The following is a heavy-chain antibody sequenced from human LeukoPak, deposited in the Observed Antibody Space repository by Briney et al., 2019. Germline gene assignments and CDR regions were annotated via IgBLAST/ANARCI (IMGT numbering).Heavy chain of an antibody. Sequence: GGSLRLSCAASGFTVSSNYMSWVRQAPGKGLEWVANIKQDGSEKYYVDSVKGRFTISRDNAKNSLYLQMNSLRAEDTAVYYCARDRGHSGSYYVLLDYWGQGTLVTVSS. CDR3: ARDRGHSGSYYVLLDY. CDR1: GFTVSSNY. J-gene: IGHJ4*02. CDR2: IKQDGSEK. V-gene: IGHV3-7*01. D-gene: IGHD1-26*01.